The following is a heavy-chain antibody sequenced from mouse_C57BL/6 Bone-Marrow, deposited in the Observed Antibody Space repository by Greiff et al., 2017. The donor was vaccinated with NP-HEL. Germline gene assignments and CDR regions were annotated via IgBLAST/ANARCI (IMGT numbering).Heavy chain of an antibody. CDR1: GYTFTDYY. CDR2: INPNNGGT. CDR3: ARTHLEDYAMDY. V-gene: IGHV1-26*01. J-gene: IGHJ4*01. Sequence: VQLQQSGPELVKPGASVKISCKASGYTFTDYYMNWVKQSHGKSLEWIGDINPNNGGTSYNQKFKGKATLTVDKSSSTAYMELRSLTSEDSAVYYCARTHLEDYAMDYWGQGTSVTVSS.